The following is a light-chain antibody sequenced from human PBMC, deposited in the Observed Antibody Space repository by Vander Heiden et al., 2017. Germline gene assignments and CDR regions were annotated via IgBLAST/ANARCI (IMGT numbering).Light chain of an antibody. Sequence: DIVMTQSPDPLAVSLGERATINCKSSQSVFYHSNNKNYLAWYQQKPGQSPKLLISWASTRESGVPDRFSGSGSGTDFTLTISSLQAEDVAVYFCQQHYSTPPTFGQGTKLEIK. CDR1: QSVFYHSNNKNY. J-gene: IGKJ2*01. CDR2: WAS. CDR3: QQHYSTPPT. V-gene: IGKV4-1*01.